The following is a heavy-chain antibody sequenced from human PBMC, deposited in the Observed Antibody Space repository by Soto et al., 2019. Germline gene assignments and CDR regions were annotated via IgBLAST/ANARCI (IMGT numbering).Heavy chain of an antibody. D-gene: IGHD3-22*01. CDR1: GGSIRSSSYY. J-gene: IGHJ4*02. Sequence: SETLSLTTTVSGGSIRSSSYYWGWIRQPPGKGLEWIGTMYYSGTTYYNPSLKSRVTISVDTSRNQFFLKLTSVTAADTAVYYCARLGPYDSTGYYLPFDYWGQGALVTV. CDR3: ARLGPYDSTGYYLPFDY. V-gene: IGHV4-39*01. CDR2: MYYSGTT.